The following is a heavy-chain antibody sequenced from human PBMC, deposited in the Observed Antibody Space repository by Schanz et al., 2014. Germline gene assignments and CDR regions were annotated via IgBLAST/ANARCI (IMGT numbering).Heavy chain of an antibody. J-gene: IGHJ4*02. CDR3: AKDSTHIDIVLVPTAIDY. V-gene: IGHV3-23*04. Sequence: EVQLVESGGGLVQPGGSLRLSCAASGFTLSNSDMHWVRQAPGKGLEWVSALSGSGGSTYYADSVKGRFTISRDNSKNTLYLHMNTLRSEDTAVYYCAKDSTHIDIVLVPTAIDYWGQGTLVTVSS. CDR2: LSGSGGST. CDR1: GFTLSNSD. D-gene: IGHD2-2*01.